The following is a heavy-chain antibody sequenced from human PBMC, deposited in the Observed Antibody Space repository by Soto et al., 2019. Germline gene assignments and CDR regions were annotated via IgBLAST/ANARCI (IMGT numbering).Heavy chain of an antibody. CDR1: GGPIKTGDYY. J-gene: IGHJ4*02. CDR2: VFYGGAT. CDR3: ARAGFSYGHLLF. V-gene: IGHV4-30-4*01. D-gene: IGHD3-10*01. Sequence: QVQLKESGPGLVKPSDTLSLTCNVSGGPIKTGDYYWNWIRQPPGKGLEWIGYVFYGGATNYSPSLKSQAAISMDTSKNQFSLSLTSVTAADTAVYYCARAGFSYGHLLFWGQGIRVTVST.